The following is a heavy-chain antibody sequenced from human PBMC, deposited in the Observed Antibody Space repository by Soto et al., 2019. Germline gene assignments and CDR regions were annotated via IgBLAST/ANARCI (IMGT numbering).Heavy chain of an antibody. V-gene: IGHV3-33*01. CDR2: IWYDGSNK. J-gene: IGHJ6*02. CDR3: ARDRRSSGPPYRYYYYGMDV. Sequence: GGSLRLSCAASGFTFSSYGMHWVRQAPGKGLEWVAVIWYDGSNKYYADSVKGRFTISRDNSKNTLYLQMNSLRAEDTAVYYCARDRRSSGPPYRYYYYGMDVWGQGTTVTVSS. D-gene: IGHD3-22*01. CDR1: GFTFSSYG.